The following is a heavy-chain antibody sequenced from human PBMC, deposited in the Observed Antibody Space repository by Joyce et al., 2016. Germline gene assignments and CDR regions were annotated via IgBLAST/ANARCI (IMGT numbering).Heavy chain of an antibody. V-gene: IGHV4-59*01. CDR1: GGPISGYY. Sequence: QVQLQESGPGLVKFSETLSLTCTVSGGPISGYYWSWIRQPPGKGLEWIGYIYYSGSPNYNPSLKSRVTISVDTSKNQFSRKLSSVTTADTAVYYCARDVKRGYFDYWGQGTLVTVSS. CDR3: ARDVKRGYFDY. CDR2: IYYSGSP. J-gene: IGHJ4*02.